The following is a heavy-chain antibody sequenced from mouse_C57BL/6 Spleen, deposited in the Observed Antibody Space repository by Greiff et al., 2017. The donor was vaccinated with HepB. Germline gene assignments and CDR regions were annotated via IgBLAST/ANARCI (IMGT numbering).Heavy chain of an antibody. Sequence: VQLQQSGAELVRPGASVKLSCKASGYTFTDYYINWVKQRPGQGLEWIARIYPGSGNTYYNEKFKGKATLTAEKSSSTAYMQLSSLTSEDSAVYFCARFPGPYYFDYWGQGTTLTVSS. CDR2: IYPGSGNT. J-gene: IGHJ2*01. V-gene: IGHV1-76*01. CDR3: ARFPGPYYFDY. CDR1: GYTFTDYY.